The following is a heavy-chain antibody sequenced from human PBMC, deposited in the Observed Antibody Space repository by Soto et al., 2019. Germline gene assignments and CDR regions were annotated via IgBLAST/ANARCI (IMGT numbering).Heavy chain of an antibody. CDR3: AKDLYYYDSSGLVDY. Sequence: WWSLRLCCAASGFSFSSYALYWFRQAPGKGLEWVALISYNGIDEYYADSVKGRFTISRDSSTNTLYLQMNSLRAEDTAVYYCAKDLYYYDSSGLVDYWGQGTLVTVSS. CDR2: ISYNGIDE. D-gene: IGHD3-22*01. J-gene: IGHJ4*02. CDR1: GFSFSSYA. V-gene: IGHV3-30-3*01.